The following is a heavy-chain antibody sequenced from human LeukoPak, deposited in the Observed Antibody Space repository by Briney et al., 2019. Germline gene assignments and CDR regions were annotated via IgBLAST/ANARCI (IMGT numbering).Heavy chain of an antibody. CDR1: GGSISSGGYY. CDR3: ARGRRYFDWSSQLNWFDP. CDR2: IYYSGST. V-gene: IGHV4-31*03. J-gene: IGHJ5*02. D-gene: IGHD3-9*01. Sequence: SSETLSLTCTVSGGSISSGGYYWSWIRQHPGKGLEWIGYIYYSGSTYYNPSLKSRVTISVDTSKNQFTLKLSSVTAADTAVYYCARGRRYFDWSSQLNWFDPWGQGTLVTVSS.